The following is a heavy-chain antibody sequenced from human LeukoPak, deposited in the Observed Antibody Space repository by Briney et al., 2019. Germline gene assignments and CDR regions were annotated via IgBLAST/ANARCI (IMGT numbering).Heavy chain of an antibody. Sequence: TSETLSLTYAVYGGSFSGYYWSWVRQPPGKGLEWIGEINHSGSTNYNPSLKSRVTISVDTSKNQFSLKLSSVTAADTAVYYCARAVGDYFDYWGQGTLVTVSS. CDR1: GGSFSGYY. CDR2: INHSGST. J-gene: IGHJ4*02. V-gene: IGHV4-34*01. CDR3: ARAVGDYFDY. D-gene: IGHD3-16*01.